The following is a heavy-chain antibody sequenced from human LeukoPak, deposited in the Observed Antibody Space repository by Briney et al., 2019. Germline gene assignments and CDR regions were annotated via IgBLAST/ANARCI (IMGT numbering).Heavy chain of an antibody. CDR2: IYHGGST. CDR3: ARGDWGSPDYYYMDV. D-gene: IGHD7-27*01. J-gene: IGHJ6*03. CDR1: SGSMSSSNC. V-gene: IGHV4-4*02. Sequence: SETLSLTCGVSSGSMSSSNCWMWVRQPPGKGLEWIGEIYHGGSTNYNPSLKSRVNISLDKSKKQFSLKLSSVTAADTAVYYCARGDWGSPDYYYMDVWGKGTTVTISS.